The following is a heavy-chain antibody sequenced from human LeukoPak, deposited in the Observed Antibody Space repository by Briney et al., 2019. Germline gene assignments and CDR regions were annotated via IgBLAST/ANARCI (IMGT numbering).Heavy chain of an antibody. V-gene: IGHV3-23*01. J-gene: IGHJ4*02. CDR3: AKWGDYDVLNGYYVSDF. Sequence: PGASLRLSCAASGFIFSNYAMYWVRQAPGKGLEWVSAISGRSDNTYYADSVKGRFTLSRDSSKNTLYLQMNSLRADDTAVYYCAKWGDYDVLNGYYVSDFWGRGTLVTVSS. CDR2: ISGRSDNT. CDR1: GFIFSNYA. D-gene: IGHD3-9*01.